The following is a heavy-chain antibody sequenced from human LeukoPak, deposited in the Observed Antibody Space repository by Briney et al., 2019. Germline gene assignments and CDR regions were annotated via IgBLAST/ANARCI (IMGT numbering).Heavy chain of an antibody. D-gene: IGHD1-26*01. CDR3: ARDPYSGNLGPTYYYYMDV. V-gene: IGHV3-21*01. Sequence: GGSLRLSCAASGFTFSSYSMNWVRQAPGKGLEWVSSISSSSSYIYYADSVKGRFTISRGNAKNPLYLQMNSLRDDDTAVYYCARDPYSGNLGPTYYYYMDVWGKGTTVTVSS. CDR2: ISSSSSYI. CDR1: GFTFSSYS. J-gene: IGHJ6*03.